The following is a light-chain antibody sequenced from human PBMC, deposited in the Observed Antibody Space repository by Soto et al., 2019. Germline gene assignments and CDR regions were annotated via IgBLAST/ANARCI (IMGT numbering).Light chain of an antibody. J-gene: IGLJ2*01. CDR2: EVS. CDR3: SSYAGSNKGVV. CDR1: SSDVGGYNS. Sequence: QSVLTQPPSASGSPGQSVTISCTGTSSDVGGYNSVSWCQQYPGKAPKFMIYEVSKRPSGVPDRFSGSKSGNTASLTVSGLQAEDEADYYCSSYAGSNKGVVFGGGTKLTVL. V-gene: IGLV2-8*01.